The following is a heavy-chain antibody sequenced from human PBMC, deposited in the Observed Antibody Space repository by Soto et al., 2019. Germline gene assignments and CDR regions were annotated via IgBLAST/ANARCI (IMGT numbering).Heavy chain of an antibody. V-gene: IGHV1-3*05. D-gene: IGHD1-20*01. CDR2: INAGNGNT. Sequence: QVQLVQSGAEEKKPGASVKVSCKASGYTFTXXXXXXXXXXXXXMVEWMGWINAGNGNTKYSQKFQGRVTITRDTXXXXXXXXXXXXXXXXXAVXYCXXDKITGILDYWGQGTLVTVSS. CDR1: GYTFTXXX. J-gene: IGHJ4*02. CDR3: XXDKITGILDY.